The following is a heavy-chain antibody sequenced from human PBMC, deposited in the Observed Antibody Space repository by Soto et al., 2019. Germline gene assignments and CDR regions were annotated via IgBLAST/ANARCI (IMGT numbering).Heavy chain of an antibody. CDR2: INDSGST. J-gene: IGHJ6*03. CDR3: AKGGRFPEARYYFLDV. V-gene: IGHV4-34*01. Sequence: PSESLSLTCVVDGECLRVYYWTWIRQPPGKGLEWIGEINDSGSTNHKPSLKSRVTMSIDTSKNQFSLNLRSVTAADTGVYYCAKGGRFPEARYYFLDVWGNGTTVTVSS. D-gene: IGHD3-3*01. CDR1: GECLRVYY.